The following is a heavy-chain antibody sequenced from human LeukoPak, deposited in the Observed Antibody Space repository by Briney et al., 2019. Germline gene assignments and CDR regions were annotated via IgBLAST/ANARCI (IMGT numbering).Heavy chain of an antibody. J-gene: IGHJ5*02. CDR3: ATEPAIEYSSNWFDP. D-gene: IGHD6-6*01. CDR2: ISGSGGST. CDR1: GFTFSSYA. Sequence: PGGSLRLSCAASGFTFSSYAMSWVRQAPGKGLEWVSAISGSGGSTYYADSVKGRFTISRDNSKNTLYLQMNSLRAEDTAVYYCATEPAIEYSSNWFDPWGQGTLVTVSS. V-gene: IGHV3-23*01.